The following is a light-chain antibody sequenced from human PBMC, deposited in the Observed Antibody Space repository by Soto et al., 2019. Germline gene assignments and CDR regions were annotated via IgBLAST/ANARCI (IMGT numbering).Light chain of an antibody. CDR3: QQYGSSPRT. CDR1: QSVSSSY. V-gene: IGKV3-20*01. CDR2: GAS. J-gene: IGKJ1*01. Sequence: EIVLTQSPGTLSLSPGERATLSYRASQSVSSSYLAWYQQKPGQAPRLLIYGASSRATGIPDRFSGSGSGTDFTLTISRLEPEDFALYYCQQYGSSPRTFGQGTKVEIK.